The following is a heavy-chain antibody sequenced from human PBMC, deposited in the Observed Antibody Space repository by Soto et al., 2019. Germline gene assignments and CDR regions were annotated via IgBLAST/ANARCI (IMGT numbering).Heavy chain of an antibody. CDR1: GFAFWGDW. CDR2: IKQDGREK. V-gene: IGHV3-7*01. CDR3: ARDFYGVYSYCPGET. D-gene: IGHD2-8*01. Sequence: EVQLVESGGDLVQPGGSLRLSCVASGFAFWGDWMSWVRQAPGKGLEWVANIKQDGREKQYLDSVRGRFTTSRDKSKNSVYLQMNSVSAADTGVYYCARDFYGVYSYCPGETWGQGTLVTVSS. J-gene: IGHJ5*02.